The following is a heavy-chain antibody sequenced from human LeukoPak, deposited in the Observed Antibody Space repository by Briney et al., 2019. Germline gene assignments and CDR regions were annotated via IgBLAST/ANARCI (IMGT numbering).Heavy chain of an antibody. CDR2: LHYSGST. CDR1: GGSISSGDYY. Sequence: SETLSLTCTVSGGSISSGDYYWSWIRQPPGKGPEWIGYLHYSGSTYYNPSLKSRVTISVDTSKNQFSLKLSSVTAADTAVYYCARGRREYNWNYYYYYYMDVWGKGATVTVSS. V-gene: IGHV4-30-4*08. J-gene: IGHJ6*03. D-gene: IGHD1-20*01. CDR3: ARGRREYNWNYYYYYYMDV.